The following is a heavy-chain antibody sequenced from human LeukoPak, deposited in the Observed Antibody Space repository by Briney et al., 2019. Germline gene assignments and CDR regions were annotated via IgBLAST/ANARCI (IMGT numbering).Heavy chain of an antibody. CDR3: ARVFLERLTSGYFDN. V-gene: IGHV3-30-3*01. CDR2: ISDEGHQK. Sequence: PGGSLRLSCAASGFTFSDYAMHWVRQGPGKGLEWVAVISDEGHQKYYGDSVKGRFTISRDNPKNTLYLQMNSLRDDDTAVYYCARVFLERLTSGYFDNWGQGTLDTVSP. J-gene: IGHJ4*02. CDR1: GFTFSDYA. D-gene: IGHD3-3*01.